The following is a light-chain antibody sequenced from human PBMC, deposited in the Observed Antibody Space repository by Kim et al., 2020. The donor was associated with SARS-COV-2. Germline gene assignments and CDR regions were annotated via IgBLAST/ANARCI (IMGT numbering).Light chain of an antibody. Sequence: ELTQPPSASGTPGQRVTISCSGSSSNIGSNYVYWYQQLPGTAPKLLIYRNNQRPSGVPDRFSGAKSGTSASLAISGLRSEDEADYYCAAWDDSLSVVVFGGGTQLTVL. J-gene: IGLJ2*01. CDR3: AAWDDSLSVVV. CDR1: SSNIGSNY. CDR2: RNN. V-gene: IGLV1-47*01.